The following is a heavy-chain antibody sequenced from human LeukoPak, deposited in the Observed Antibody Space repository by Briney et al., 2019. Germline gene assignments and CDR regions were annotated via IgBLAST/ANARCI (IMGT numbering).Heavy chain of an antibody. CDR1: GFPFSSYA. D-gene: IGHD3-9*01. CDR3: AXXDXYDXLTGYYKGIEY. V-gene: IGHV3-23*01. J-gene: IGHJ4*02. Sequence: HPGGSLRLSCAASGFPFSSYAMSWVRQAPGKGLEWVSAISGSGGSTFYADSVKGRFTISRDNSKNTLYLQMNSLRAEDTAVYYCAXXDXYDXLTGYYKGIEYWGQGTLVTVSS. CDR2: ISGSGGST.